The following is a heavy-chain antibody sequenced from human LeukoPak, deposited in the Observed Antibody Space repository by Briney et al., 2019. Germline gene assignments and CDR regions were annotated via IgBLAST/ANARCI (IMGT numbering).Heavy chain of an antibody. J-gene: IGHJ3*02. CDR2: ISSSSSYI. CDR3: ARDSLWGYCSGGSCYGDDAFDI. Sequence: GGSLRLSCAASGFTVSSNYMNWVRQAPGKGLEWVSSISSSSSYIYYADSVKGRFTISRDDAKNSLYLQMNSLRAEDTAVYYCARDSLWGYCSGGSCYGDDAFDIWGQGTMVTVSS. D-gene: IGHD2-15*01. V-gene: IGHV3-21*01. CDR1: GFTVSSNY.